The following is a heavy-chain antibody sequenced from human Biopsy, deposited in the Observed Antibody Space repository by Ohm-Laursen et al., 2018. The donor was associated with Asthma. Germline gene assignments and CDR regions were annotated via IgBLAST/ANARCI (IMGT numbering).Heavy chain of an antibody. V-gene: IGHV3-30-3*01. Sequence: SLRLSCSASGFTFRSYAMHWVRQAPGKGLEWVAVGGSYYDGGLKYYADSVKGRFTISRDNSKNTLFLQINSLRAEDTAVYYCARGKSIKGPGGALYFSSYGMDVWGQGTTATVSS. CDR3: ARGKSIKGPGGALYFSSYGMDV. J-gene: IGHJ6*02. CDR2: GGSYYDGGLK. D-gene: IGHD2-8*02. CDR1: GFTFRSYA.